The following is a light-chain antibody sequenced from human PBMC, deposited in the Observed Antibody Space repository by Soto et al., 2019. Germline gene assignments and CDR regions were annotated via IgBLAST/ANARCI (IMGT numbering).Light chain of an antibody. Sequence: VLTPSPYSLSVSLGERATIKCKSSHGVLYSSNNKNYLAWYQQKPGQPPKLLIYWASTRESGVPDRFSGSGSGTDFTLTISSLQAEDVAVYYCQQYYSTPPTFGPGTKVDIK. CDR2: WAS. J-gene: IGKJ3*01. V-gene: IGKV4-1*01. CDR3: QQYYSTPPT. CDR1: HGVLYSSNNKNY.